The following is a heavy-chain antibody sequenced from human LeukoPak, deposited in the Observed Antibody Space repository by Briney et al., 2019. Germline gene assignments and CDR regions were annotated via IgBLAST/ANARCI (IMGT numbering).Heavy chain of an antibody. CDR1: GGSISSSSYY. D-gene: IGHD3-3*01. CDR3: ARQSREVLRFLEWFDY. CDR2: IYYSGST. J-gene: IGHJ4*02. V-gene: IGHV4-39*01. Sequence: SETLSPTCTVSGGSISSSSYYWGWIRQPPGKGLEWIGSIYYSGSTYYNPSLKSRVTISVDTSKNQFSLKLSSVTAADTAVYYCARQSREVLRFLEWFDYWGQGTLVTVSS.